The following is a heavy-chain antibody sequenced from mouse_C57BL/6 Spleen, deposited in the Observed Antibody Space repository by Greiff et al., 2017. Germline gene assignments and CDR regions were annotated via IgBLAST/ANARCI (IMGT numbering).Heavy chain of an antibody. CDR2: INYDGSST. D-gene: IGHD2-1*01. CDR3: ARDRYYPWYFDV. Sequence: EVHLVESEGGLVQPGSSLKLSCTASGFTFSDYYMAWVRQVPEKGLEWVANINYDGSSTYYLDSLTGRFIISRDNAKNILYLQMSSLKSEYTATYDCARDRYYPWYFDVWGTGTTVTVSS. J-gene: IGHJ1*03. CDR1: GFTFSDYY. V-gene: IGHV5-16*01.